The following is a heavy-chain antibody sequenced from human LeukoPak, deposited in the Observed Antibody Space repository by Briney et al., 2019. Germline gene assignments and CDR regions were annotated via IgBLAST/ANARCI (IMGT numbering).Heavy chain of an antibody. D-gene: IGHD1-1*01. V-gene: IGHV3-7*04. CDR3: ARDSPGYLAYDS. Sequence: GGSLRLSCAASGFTFSTYWMTWVRQAPGKGPEWVANIKEDGSATYYVDSVEGRFTISRDNAKKSLYLQMNSLRAEDTAVYYCARDSPGYLAYDSWGQGTLVTVSS. CDR2: IKEDGSAT. J-gene: IGHJ4*02. CDR1: GFTFSTYW.